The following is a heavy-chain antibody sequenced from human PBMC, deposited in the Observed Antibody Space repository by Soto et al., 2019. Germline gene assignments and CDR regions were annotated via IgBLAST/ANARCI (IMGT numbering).Heavy chain of an antibody. Sequence: SETLSLTCIVSGDSFESYYWSWIRQPPGKGLEWIGYTHNRGFTDYNPSLKSRVAISIDTSKSRFSLRLTSVTAADTAVYYCARERYFFDYWGPGALVTVSS. CDR1: GDSFESYY. CDR3: ARERYFFDY. CDR2: THNRGFT. V-gene: IGHV4-59*01. J-gene: IGHJ4*02.